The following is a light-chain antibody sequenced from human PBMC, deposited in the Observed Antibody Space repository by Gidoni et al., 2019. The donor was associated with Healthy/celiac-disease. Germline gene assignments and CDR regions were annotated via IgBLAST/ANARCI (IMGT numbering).Light chain of an antibody. Sequence: EIVMTQSPATLSVSPGERAPLSCRASQSVSSNLAWYQQKPGQAPRLLIYGASTRATGIPARFSGSGPGTEFTLTISSLQSEDFAVYYCQQYNNWPRTFGQGTKVEIK. J-gene: IGKJ1*01. CDR3: QQYNNWPRT. CDR2: GAS. CDR1: QSVSSN. V-gene: IGKV3-15*01.